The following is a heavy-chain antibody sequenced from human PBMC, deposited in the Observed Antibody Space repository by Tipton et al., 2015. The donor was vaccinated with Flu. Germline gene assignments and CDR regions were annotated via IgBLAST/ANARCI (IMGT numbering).Heavy chain of an antibody. D-gene: IGHD2-2*01. CDR1: GYTFTNYN. CDR3: ARDEEFSSSSSCQAVFAP. Sequence: QLVQSGAEVKKPGASVRISCTASGYTFTNYNMHWVRQAPGQGPEWMGIIYPSGGGTTYAQRFKGRVTLTRDKSTNTVYMELSSLRSDDTAVYYCARDEEFSSSSSCQAVFAPWGQRTLVTVSS. CDR2: IYPSGGGT. V-gene: IGHV1-46*03. J-gene: IGHJ5*02.